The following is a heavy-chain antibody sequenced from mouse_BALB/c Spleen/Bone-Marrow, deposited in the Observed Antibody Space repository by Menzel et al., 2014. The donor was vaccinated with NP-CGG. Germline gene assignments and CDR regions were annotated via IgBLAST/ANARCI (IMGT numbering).Heavy chain of an antibody. CDR2: IDPANGNT. CDR1: GFNIKDTY. CDR3: ARLDLFAY. J-gene: IGHJ3*01. Sequence: EVQVVESGAELVKPGASVKLSCTASGFNIKDTYMHWVKQRPEQGLEWIGRIDPANGNTKYDPKFQGKATITADTSSNTAYLQLSSLTSEDTAVYYCARLDLFAYRGQGTLVTVSA. V-gene: IGHV14-3*02.